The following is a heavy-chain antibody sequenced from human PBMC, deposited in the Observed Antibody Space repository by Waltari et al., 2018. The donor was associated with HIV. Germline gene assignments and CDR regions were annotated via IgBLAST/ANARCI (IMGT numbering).Heavy chain of an antibody. CDR3: ARTLIYSSGWYRPYFDY. J-gene: IGHJ4*02. CDR2: IYHSGST. Sequence: QVQLQESGPGLVKPSETLSLTCTVSGYSISSGYYWGWIRQPPGKGLEWIGSIYHSGSTYYNPSLKSRVTISVDTSKNQFSLKLSSVTAADTAVYYCARTLIYSSGWYRPYFDYWGQGTLVTVSS. CDR1: GYSISSGYY. D-gene: IGHD6-19*01. V-gene: IGHV4-38-2*02.